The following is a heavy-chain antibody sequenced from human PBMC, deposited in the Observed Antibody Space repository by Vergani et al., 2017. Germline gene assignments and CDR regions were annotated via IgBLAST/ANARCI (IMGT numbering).Heavy chain of an antibody. CDR2: INAGNGNT. CDR1: GYTFTSYA. Sequence: QVQLVQSGAEVKKPGASVKVSCKASGYTFTSYAMHWVRQAPGQRLEWMGWINAGNGNTKYSQKFQGRVTITRDTSASTAYMELSSLRAEDTAVYYCARDPIEACSSTSCYSDYYYYMDVWGKGTTVTVSS. CDR3: ARDPIEACSSTSCYSDYYYYMDV. V-gene: IGHV1-3*01. D-gene: IGHD2-2*01. J-gene: IGHJ6*03.